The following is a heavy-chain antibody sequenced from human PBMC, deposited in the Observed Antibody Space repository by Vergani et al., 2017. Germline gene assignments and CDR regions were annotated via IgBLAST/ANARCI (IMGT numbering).Heavy chain of an antibody. Sequence: QVQLVQSGAEVKKPGSSVKVSCKASGGTFSSYTISWVRQAPGQGLEWMGRIIPILGIANYAQKFQGRVTITADKSTSTAYMELSSLRSEDTAVYYCARCDYYGSGSYQDYWGQGTLVTVSS. CDR1: GGTFSSYT. CDR2: IIPILGIA. J-gene: IGHJ4*02. D-gene: IGHD3-10*01. V-gene: IGHV1-69*02. CDR3: ARCDYYGSGSYQDY.